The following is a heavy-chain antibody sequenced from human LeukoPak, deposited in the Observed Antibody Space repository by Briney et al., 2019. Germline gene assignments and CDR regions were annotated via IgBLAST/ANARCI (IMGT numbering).Heavy chain of an antibody. V-gene: IGHV3-21*01. CDR2: ISRTSNYI. J-gene: IGHJ5*02. Sequence: GGSLRLSCAASGFTFSSYSMNWVRQAPGKGLEWVSSISRTSNYIYYADSVKGRFTISRDNAKNSLYLQMNSLRAEDTAVYYCARARGYSSSWYFSSTPNWFDPWGQGTLVTVSS. CDR3: ARARGYSSSWYFSSTPNWFDP. D-gene: IGHD6-13*01. CDR1: GFTFSSYS.